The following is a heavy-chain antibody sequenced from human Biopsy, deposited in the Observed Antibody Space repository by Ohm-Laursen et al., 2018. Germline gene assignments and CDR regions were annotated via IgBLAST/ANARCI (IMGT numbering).Heavy chain of an antibody. CDR1: GYTFNAYY. D-gene: IGHD3-16*01. V-gene: IGHV1-2*02. J-gene: IGHJ5*02. CDR3: AKPSGGDSTIGFDP. Sequence: SSVKVSCKASGYTFNAYYIHWMRQAPGQGLEWMGWINPATGETRYAQRFQGRVTMTRDTSVTTAYKQLSSLTSDDTALYYCAKPSGGDSTIGFDPWGQGTQVIVSS. CDR2: INPATGET.